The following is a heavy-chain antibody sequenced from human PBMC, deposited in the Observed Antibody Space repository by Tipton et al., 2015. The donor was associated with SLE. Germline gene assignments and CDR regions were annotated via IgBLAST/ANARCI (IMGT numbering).Heavy chain of an antibody. D-gene: IGHD5/OR15-5a*01. Sequence: TLSLTCTVSGGSISSSSYYWGWIRQPPGKGLEWIGSIYYSGSTYYNPSLKSRVTISVDTSKNQFSLKLSSVTAADTAVYYCASGFYETGSFQHWGQGTLVTVSS. CDR2: IYYSGST. V-gene: IGHV4-39*07. J-gene: IGHJ1*01. CDR3: ASGFYETGSFQH. CDR1: GGSISSSSYY.